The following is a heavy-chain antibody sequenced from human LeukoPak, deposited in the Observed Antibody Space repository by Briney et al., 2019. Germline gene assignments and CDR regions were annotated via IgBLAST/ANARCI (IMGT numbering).Heavy chain of an antibody. Sequence: GASVKVSCKASGYTFTSYGISWVRQAPGQGLEWMGWISAYNGNTNYAQKLQGRVTMTTDTSTSTAYMELRSLRSDDTAGYYCAREDGSYGSNWFDPWGQGTLVTVSS. CDR1: GYTFTSYG. D-gene: IGHD5-18*01. V-gene: IGHV1-18*01. CDR2: ISAYNGNT. CDR3: AREDGSYGSNWFDP. J-gene: IGHJ5*02.